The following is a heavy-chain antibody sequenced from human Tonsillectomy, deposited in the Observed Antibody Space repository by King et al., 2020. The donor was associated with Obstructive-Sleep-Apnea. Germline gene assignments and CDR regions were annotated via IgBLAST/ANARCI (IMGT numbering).Heavy chain of an antibody. CDR3: ARQLMGNDVFAY. V-gene: IGHV4-30-4*01. Sequence: QLQESGPGLVKPSQTLSLTCSVSGGSINNADYYWSWIRQPPGQPLQWIGDIYHTGSTSFNPSLMSRLSISLDTPKNQFSLRRTSVTAADTAPYYCARQLMGNDVFAYWGRGTLVTVSS. D-gene: IGHD1-1*01. CDR2: IYHTGST. CDR1: GGSINNADYY. J-gene: IGHJ4*02.